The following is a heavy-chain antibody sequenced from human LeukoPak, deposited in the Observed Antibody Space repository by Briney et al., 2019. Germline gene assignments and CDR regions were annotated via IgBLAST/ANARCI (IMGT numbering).Heavy chain of an antibody. D-gene: IGHD3-22*01. Sequence: GRSLRLSCAPPGFTFSDYEMDWVRQAQGKGLGWISYISSRGGTMYYADSVKGRFTMSRDNPKNSPYLQMSSLIAEDTALYYCAREFTSHSRGVDAFHIWGQGTPVIVSS. CDR2: ISSRGGTM. V-gene: IGHV3-48*03. CDR1: GFTFSDYE. CDR3: AREFTSHSRGVDAFHI. J-gene: IGHJ3*02.